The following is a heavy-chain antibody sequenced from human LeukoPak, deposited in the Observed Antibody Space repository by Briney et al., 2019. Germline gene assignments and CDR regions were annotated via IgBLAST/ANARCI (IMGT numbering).Heavy chain of an antibody. J-gene: IGHJ4*02. V-gene: IGHV3-30-3*01. Sequence: GRSLRLSCAASGFTFSSYAMHWVRQAPGKGLEWVAVISYDGSNKYYADSVKGRFTISRDNSKNTLYLQMNSLRAEDTAVYYCAKGNMVATGYLDYWGQGTLVTVSS. D-gene: IGHD5-12*01. CDR3: AKGNMVATGYLDY. CDR1: GFTFSSYA. CDR2: ISYDGSNK.